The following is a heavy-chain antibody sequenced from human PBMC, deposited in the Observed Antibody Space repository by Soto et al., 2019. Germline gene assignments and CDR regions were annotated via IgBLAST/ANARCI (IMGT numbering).Heavy chain of an antibody. CDR3: ARGLVRIDP. CDR1: GFTFSSHW. Sequence: TGGSLRLSCAASGFTFSSHWMHWVRQDPGKGLVWVSGVNADGSSTTYVDSVKGRFTISRDNAKNTLFLQMNSLRAEDTAVYYCARGLVRIDPWGQGTLVTVSS. V-gene: IGHV3-74*01. D-gene: IGHD3-16*02. CDR2: VNADGSST. J-gene: IGHJ5*02.